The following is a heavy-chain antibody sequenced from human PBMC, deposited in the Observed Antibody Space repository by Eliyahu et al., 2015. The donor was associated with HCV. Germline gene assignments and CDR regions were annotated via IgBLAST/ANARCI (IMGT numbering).Heavy chain of an antibody. Sequence: QVQLVESGGGVVQPGRSLXLSCXASGFXFSXYAXHWXRXAPGKGLEWVAVISYDGSNKYYADSVKGRFTISRDNSKNTLYLQMNSLRAEDTAVYYCASGERPGTMVRGVIPRYYYGMDVWGQGTTVTVSS. D-gene: IGHD3-10*01. J-gene: IGHJ6*02. V-gene: IGHV3-30*04. CDR3: ASGERPGTMVRGVIPRYYYGMDV. CDR2: ISYDGSNK. CDR1: GFXFSXYA.